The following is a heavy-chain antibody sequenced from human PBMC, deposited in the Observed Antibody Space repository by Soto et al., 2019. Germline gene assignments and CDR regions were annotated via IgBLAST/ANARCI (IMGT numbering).Heavy chain of an antibody. CDR2: IRSSSSTI. V-gene: IGHV3-48*01. J-gene: IGHJ4*02. CDR1: GFSFSTYS. D-gene: IGHD6-13*01. CDR3: ARALSSSSWAFDY. Sequence: EVQLVESGGGLVQPGGSLRLSCAASGFSFSTYSINWVRQAPGKGQEWVSYIRSSSSTIYYAYSVKGRFTISRDNARNSLYRQMNSLRAEDTAVYYCARALSSSSWAFDYWGQGTLVTVSS.